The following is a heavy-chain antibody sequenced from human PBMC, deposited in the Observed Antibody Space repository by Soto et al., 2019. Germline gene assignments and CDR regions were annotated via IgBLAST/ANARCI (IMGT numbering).Heavy chain of an antibody. V-gene: IGHV4-4*02. CDR3: ARVGVSGTRFDY. Sequence: SETLSLTCAVSGGSISSNNWWSWVRQPPGKGLEWIGEIYHSGSTNYNPSLKSRVTISVDKSKNQFSLKLSSVTAADTAVYFCARVGVSGTRFDYWGQGSLVAVSS. J-gene: IGHJ4*02. D-gene: IGHD6-19*01. CDR1: GGSISSNNW. CDR2: IYHSGST.